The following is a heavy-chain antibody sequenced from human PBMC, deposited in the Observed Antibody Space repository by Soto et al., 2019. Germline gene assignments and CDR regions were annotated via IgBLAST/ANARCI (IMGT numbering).Heavy chain of an antibody. V-gene: IGHV4-59*01. CDR1: GGSMSRYY. D-gene: IGHD6-19*01. Sequence: QVQLQESGPGLVKPSETVSLTCTVSGGSMSRYYWTWIRQPPGKGLEWIGYVYYTGSTNSNPSLKRRVPISMDTSTHQFSLRLTAVTAADTAVYYCARYASGRYDFDSWGQGTLVTVPS. CDR2: VYYTGST. CDR3: ARYASGRYDFDS. J-gene: IGHJ4*02.